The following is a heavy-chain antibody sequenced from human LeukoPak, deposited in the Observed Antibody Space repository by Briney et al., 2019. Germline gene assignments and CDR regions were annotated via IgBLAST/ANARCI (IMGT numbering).Heavy chain of an antibody. CDR2: ISYDGSNK. J-gene: IGHJ4*02. CDR1: GFTFSSFA. V-gene: IGHV3-30-3*01. D-gene: IGHD3-22*01. Sequence: GRSLRLSCAASGFTFSSFAMHWVRQAPGKGLEWVAVISYDGSNKYYADSVKGRFTISRDNSKNTLYLQLNSLRAEDTALFYCARERFHSASNGHLDYFDYWGQGTLVTVSS. CDR3: ARERFHSASNGHLDYFDY.